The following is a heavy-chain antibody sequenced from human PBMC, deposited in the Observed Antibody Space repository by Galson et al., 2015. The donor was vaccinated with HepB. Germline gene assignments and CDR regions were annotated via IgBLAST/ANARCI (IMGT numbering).Heavy chain of an antibody. Sequence: ALVKPTQTLTLTCTFSGFSLSTSGVGVGWIRQPPGKALEWLALIYWNDDKRYSPSLKSRLTITKDTSKNQVVLTMTNMDPVDTATYYCAHIAVAGRYFDYWGQGTLVTVSS. CDR1: GFSLSTSGVG. V-gene: IGHV2-5*01. D-gene: IGHD6-19*01. CDR2: IYWNDDK. J-gene: IGHJ4*02. CDR3: AHIAVAGRYFDY.